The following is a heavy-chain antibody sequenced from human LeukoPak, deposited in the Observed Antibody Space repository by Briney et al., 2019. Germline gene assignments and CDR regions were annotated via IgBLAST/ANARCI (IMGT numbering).Heavy chain of an antibody. CDR1: GFTFSSNG. CDR2: IWYDGSKK. J-gene: IGHJ4*02. V-gene: IGHV3-33*01. Sequence: PGGSLRLSCAASGFTFSSNGMQWVRQAPGKGLEWVALIWYDGSKKYYADSVKGRFTISRDNSENTLYLQLNSLRAEDTAIYYCARLQGVSTFDYWGRGTLVTVSS. CDR3: ARLQGVSTFDY. D-gene: IGHD5/OR15-5a*01.